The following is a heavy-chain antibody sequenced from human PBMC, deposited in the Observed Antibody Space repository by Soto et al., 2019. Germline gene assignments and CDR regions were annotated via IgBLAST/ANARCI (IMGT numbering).Heavy chain of an antibody. J-gene: IGHJ4*02. CDR1: GYTFTSYG. Sequence: QVQLVQSGAEVKKPGASVKVSCKASGYTFTSYGISWVRQAPGQGLEWMGWISAYNGNTNYAQKLQGRGTMTTDTSPSTACMELRSLSSDDTAVYYGARDLGPPGFITLFGVVIEGGSYFDYWCQGTLVTVSS. CDR3: ARDLGPPGFITLFGVVIEGGSYFDY. V-gene: IGHV1-18*04. D-gene: IGHD3-3*01. CDR2: ISAYNGNT.